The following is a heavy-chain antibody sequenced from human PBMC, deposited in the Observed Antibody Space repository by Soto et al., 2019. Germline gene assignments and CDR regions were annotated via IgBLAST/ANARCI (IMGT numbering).Heavy chain of an antibody. CDR3: ARDRGAARPSWFDP. CDR1: GSSVSSGSYY. Sequence: SETLSLTCTVSGSSVSSGSYYWSWIWQPPGKGLEWIGYIYYSGSTNYNPSLKSRVTISVDTSKNQFSLKLSSVTAADTAVYYCARDRGAARPSWFDPWGQGTLVTVSS. D-gene: IGHD6-6*01. J-gene: IGHJ5*02. CDR2: IYYSGST. V-gene: IGHV4-61*01.